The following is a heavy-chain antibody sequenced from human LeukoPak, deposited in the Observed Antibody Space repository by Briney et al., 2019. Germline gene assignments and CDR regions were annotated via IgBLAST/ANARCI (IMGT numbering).Heavy chain of an antibody. CDR3: ARAGVVAAAFDY. V-gene: IGHV4-34*01. CDR1: GGSFSGYY. CDR2: INHSGST. D-gene: IGHD6-13*01. Sequence: SETLSLTCAVYGGSFSGYYWSWIRQPPGKGLEWIGEINHSGSTNYNPSLKSRVTISVDTSKNQFSLKLSSVTAADTAVHYCARAGVVAAAFDYWGQGTLVTVSS. J-gene: IGHJ4*02.